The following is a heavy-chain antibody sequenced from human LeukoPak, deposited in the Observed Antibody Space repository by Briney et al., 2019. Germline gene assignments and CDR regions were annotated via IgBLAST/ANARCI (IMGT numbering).Heavy chain of an antibody. CDR1: GGSISSSSYY. J-gene: IGHJ6*03. D-gene: IGHD4-17*01. V-gene: IGHV4-39*07. Sequence: PSETLSLTCTVSGGSISSSSYYWGWIRQPPGKGLEWIGSIYYSGSTYYNPSLKSRVTISVDTSKNQFSLKLSSVTAADTAVYYCARGTPSYGDYDYYYYMDVWGKGTTVTVSS. CDR3: ARGTPSYGDYDYYYYMDV. CDR2: IYYSGST.